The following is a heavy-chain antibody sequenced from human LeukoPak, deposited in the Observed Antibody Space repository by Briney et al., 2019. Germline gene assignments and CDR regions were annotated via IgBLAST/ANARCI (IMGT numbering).Heavy chain of an antibody. CDR3: AREGGGWYNY. CDR2: ISSSSSTI. Sequence: PGGSLRLSCAASGLTFSSYSMNWVRQAPGKGLEWVSYISSSSSTIYYADSVKGRFTISRGNAKNSLYLQMNSLRAEDTAVYYCAREGGGWYNYWGQGTLVTVSS. CDR1: GLTFSSYS. V-gene: IGHV3-48*01. D-gene: IGHD6-19*01. J-gene: IGHJ4*02.